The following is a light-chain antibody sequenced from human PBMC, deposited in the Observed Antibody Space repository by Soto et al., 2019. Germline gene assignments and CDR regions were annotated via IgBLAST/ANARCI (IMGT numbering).Light chain of an antibody. CDR3: SSFASSNTWV. CDR2: GVT. J-gene: IGLJ3*02. V-gene: IGLV2-8*01. Sequence: QSALTQPPSASGSPGQSVTISCTGTSSDVGAYNYVSWYQQHAGKAPKLVIYGVTKRPSGVPDRFSGSKSANTASLTVSGLQAEDEADSYCSSFASSNTWVFGGGTKVNV. CDR1: SSDVGAYNY.